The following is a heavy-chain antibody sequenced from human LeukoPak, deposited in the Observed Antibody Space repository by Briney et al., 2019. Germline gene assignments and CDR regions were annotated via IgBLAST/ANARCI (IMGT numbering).Heavy chain of an antibody. CDR2: ISGSGGST. D-gene: IGHD2-15*01. Sequence: PGGSLRLSCAASGFTFSDYYMSWVRQAPGKGLEWVSAISGSGGSTYYADSVKGRFTISRDNSKNTLYLQMNSLRAEDTAVYYCAKDGRDIVVVAAAFGEIYFDYWGQGTLVTVSS. J-gene: IGHJ4*02. CDR1: GFTFSDYY. V-gene: IGHV3-23*01. CDR3: AKDGRDIVVVAAAFGEIYFDY.